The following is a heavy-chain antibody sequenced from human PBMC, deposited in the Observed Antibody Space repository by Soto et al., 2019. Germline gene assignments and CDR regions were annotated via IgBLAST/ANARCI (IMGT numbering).Heavy chain of an antibody. J-gene: IGHJ3*01. CDR1: GGSISSYY. CDR2: IYYSGST. D-gene: IGHD3-16*01. V-gene: IGHV4-59*08. Sequence: PSETLSLTCTVSGGSISSYYWSWIRQPPGKGLEWIGYIYYSGSTNYNPSLKSRVTISVDTSKNQFSLKLSSVTAADTAVYYCARQNYDYVWGQGTMVTVSS. CDR3: ARQNYDYV.